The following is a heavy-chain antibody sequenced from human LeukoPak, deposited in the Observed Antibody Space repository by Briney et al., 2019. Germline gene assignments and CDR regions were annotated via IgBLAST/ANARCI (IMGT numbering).Heavy chain of an antibody. CDR2: INPNSGGT. CDR3: ADPHEDGSYGMDV. Sequence: ASVKVSCKASGYTFTGYYMHWVRQPPGQGLEWMGWINPNSGGTNYAQKFQGWVTMTRDTSISTAYMELSRLRSDEPAVYYCADPHEDGSYGMDVWGQGTTVTVSS. V-gene: IGHV1-2*04. CDR1: GYTFTGYY. J-gene: IGHJ6*02. D-gene: IGHD2-15*01.